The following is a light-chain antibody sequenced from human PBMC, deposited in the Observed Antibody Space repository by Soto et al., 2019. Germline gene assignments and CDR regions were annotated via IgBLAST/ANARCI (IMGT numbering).Light chain of an antibody. J-gene: IGKJ3*01. CDR3: QQVYTFPFT. Sequence: DIQMTQSPSSVSASVGDSVTIPCRASQAISSWLAWYQQKPGKAPKLLIYAASSLQSGVPSRFSGSGSGTDFTLTISILQPEDFATYYCQQVYTFPFTFGHGNKVDIK. V-gene: IGKV1-12*02. CDR2: AAS. CDR1: QAISSW.